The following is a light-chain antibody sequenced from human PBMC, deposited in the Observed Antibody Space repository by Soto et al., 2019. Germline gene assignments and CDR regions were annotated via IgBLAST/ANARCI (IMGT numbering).Light chain of an antibody. CDR1: QSLLHKNGFNY. CDR3: MQAVYTRT. V-gene: IGKV2-28*01. J-gene: IGKJ1*01. CDR2: LGS. Sequence: DIVMTQSPLSLPVTPGEPAAISCRSSQSLLHKNGFNYLDWYLQKPGQSPQLLIFLGSNRASGVPDRFSGSGSGTDFILRISRVEAEDVGVYYCMQAVYTRTFGPGTKVDIK.